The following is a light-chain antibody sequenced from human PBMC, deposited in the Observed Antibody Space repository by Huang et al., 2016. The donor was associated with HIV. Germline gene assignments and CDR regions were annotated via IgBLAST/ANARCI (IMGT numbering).Light chain of an antibody. Sequence: AIQMTQSPSSLSASVGDRVTITCRASQGIRDDLAWFQQRLGKAPKLLSYGTSILQNGVPSRFSGSGSGTVFTLTISSLQPEDFATYYCLQDYNAPPTFGQGTKVEVK. V-gene: IGKV1-6*02. J-gene: IGKJ1*01. CDR2: GTS. CDR3: LQDYNAPPT. CDR1: QGIRDD.